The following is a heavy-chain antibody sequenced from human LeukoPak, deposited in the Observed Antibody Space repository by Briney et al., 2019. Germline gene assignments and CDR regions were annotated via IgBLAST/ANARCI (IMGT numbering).Heavy chain of an antibody. J-gene: IGHJ6*02. CDR2: IYYSGST. CDR3: ASNSIARGFGELFNYGMDV. D-gene: IGHD3-10*01. CDR1: GGSISSYY. Sequence: SETLSLTCTVPGGSISSYYWSWIRQPPGKGLEWIGYIYYSGSTNYNPSLKSRVTISVDTSKNQFSLKLSSVTAADTAVYYCASNSIARGFGELFNYGMDVWGQGTTVTVSS. V-gene: IGHV4-59*01.